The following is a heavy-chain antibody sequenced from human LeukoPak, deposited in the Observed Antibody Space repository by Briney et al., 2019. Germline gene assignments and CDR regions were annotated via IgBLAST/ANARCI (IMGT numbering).Heavy chain of an antibody. D-gene: IGHD3-9*01. CDR3: AKGLNDILTPY. Sequence: GGSLRLSCAASGFTFSSYAMSWVRQTPGKGLEWVSAISGSGGSTYYADSVKGRFTISRDNSKNTLYLQMNSLRAEDTAVYYCAKGLNDILTPYWGQGTLVTVSS. J-gene: IGHJ4*02. CDR2: ISGSGGST. CDR1: GFTFSSYA. V-gene: IGHV3-23*01.